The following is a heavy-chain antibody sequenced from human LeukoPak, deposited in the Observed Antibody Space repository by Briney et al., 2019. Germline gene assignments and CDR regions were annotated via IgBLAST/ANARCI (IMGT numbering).Heavy chain of an antibody. J-gene: IGHJ2*01. CDR3: TTERDWYFDL. CDR1: GFTFSNVW. Sequence: GGSLRLSCAASGFTFSNVWMTWVRQAPGRGLEWVGRIRSKTDGETTDYAAPVKGRFTISRDDSKNTLYPQINSLKTEDTAVYFCTTERDWYFDLWGRGTLVTVSS. CDR2: IRSKTDGETT. V-gene: IGHV3-15*01.